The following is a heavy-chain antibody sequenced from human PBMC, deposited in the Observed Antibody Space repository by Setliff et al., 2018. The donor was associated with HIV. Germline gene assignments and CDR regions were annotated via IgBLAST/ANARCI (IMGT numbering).Heavy chain of an antibody. CDR2: IDPSDSYT. D-gene: IGHD6-19*01. V-gene: IGHV5-10-1*01. Sequence: GESLKISCKGSGYSFTSYWIGWVRQMPGKGLEWVGRIDPSDSYTNYSPSFQGHVTISADESISTAYLQWSSLKASDTAMYYCARQGIAVAGDYYYYGMDVWGQGTTVTVSS. CDR3: ARQGIAVAGDYYYYGMDV. CDR1: GYSFTSYW. J-gene: IGHJ6*02.